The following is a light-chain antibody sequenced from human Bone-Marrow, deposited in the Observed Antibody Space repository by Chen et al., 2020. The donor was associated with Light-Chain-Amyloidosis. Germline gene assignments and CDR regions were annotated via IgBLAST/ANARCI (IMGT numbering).Light chain of an antibody. V-gene: IGLV6-57*01. J-gene: IGLJ3*02. CDR2: EDD. Sequence: NFFLTPPHPVPGLPGKTETFSCPPSSGSIATNYVQWYQQRPGSSPTTVIYEDDQRPSGVPDRFSGSIDRSSNSASLTISGLKTEDEADYYCQSYQGSSQGVFGGGTKLTVL. CDR1: SGSIATNY. CDR3: QSYQGSSQGV.